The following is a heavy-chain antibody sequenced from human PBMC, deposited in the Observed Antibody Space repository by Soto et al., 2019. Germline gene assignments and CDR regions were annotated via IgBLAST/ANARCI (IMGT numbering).Heavy chain of an antibody. Sequence: SETQSLTYTVSGGSISNYYWTWIRQPPGKGLEWIGYIYYSGSTNYNPSLKSRVTISVDTSKNQFSLKLSSVTAADTAVYYCARDRVDTAMVRYYYYGMDVWGQGTTVTVSS. V-gene: IGHV4-59*01. D-gene: IGHD5-18*01. CDR3: ARDRVDTAMVRYYYYGMDV. CDR2: IYYSGST. J-gene: IGHJ6*02. CDR1: GGSISNYY.